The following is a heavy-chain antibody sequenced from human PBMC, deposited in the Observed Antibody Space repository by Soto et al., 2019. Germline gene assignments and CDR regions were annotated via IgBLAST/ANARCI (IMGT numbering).Heavy chain of an antibody. V-gene: IGHV3-23*01. Sequence: GGSLRLSCAASGFTFSSYAMSWVRQAPGKGLEWVSAISGSGGSTYYAGSVKGRFTISRDNSKNTLYLQMNSLRAEDTAVYYCAKSVLYCSGGSCYSYAYWGQGTLVTVSS. CDR3: AKSVLYCSGGSCYSYAY. CDR2: ISGSGGST. J-gene: IGHJ4*02. CDR1: GFTFSSYA. D-gene: IGHD2-15*01.